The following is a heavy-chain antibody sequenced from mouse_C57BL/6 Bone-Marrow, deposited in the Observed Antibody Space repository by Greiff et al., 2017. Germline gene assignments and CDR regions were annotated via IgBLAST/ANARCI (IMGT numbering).Heavy chain of an antibody. D-gene: IGHD2-3*01. Sequence: QVQLQQSGPGLVQPSQSLSITCTVSGFSLTSYGVHWVRQSPGKGLEWLGVIWSGGSTDYNAAFISRLSISKDNSKSQVFFKMNSLQADDTAIYYCARMMVTRAYWGQGTLVTVSA. V-gene: IGHV2-2*01. CDR1: GFSLTSYG. CDR2: IWSGGST. J-gene: IGHJ3*01. CDR3: ARMMVTRAY.